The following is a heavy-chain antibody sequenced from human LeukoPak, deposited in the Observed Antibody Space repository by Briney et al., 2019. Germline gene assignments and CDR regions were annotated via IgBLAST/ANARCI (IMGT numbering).Heavy chain of an antibody. CDR3: ARDGLDCSSTSCYYYYYYMDV. Sequence: GRSLGLSCAAFGSTFGSYGTHWVRQAPGKGLGWGAVIWFDGSNKYYADSVKGRFTSSRDNSKNTLYLQMNSLRAEDTAVYYCARDGLDCSSTSCYYYYYYMDVWGKGTTVTVSS. D-gene: IGHD2-2*01. J-gene: IGHJ6*03. CDR2: IWFDGSNK. V-gene: IGHV3-33*01. CDR1: GSTFGSYG.